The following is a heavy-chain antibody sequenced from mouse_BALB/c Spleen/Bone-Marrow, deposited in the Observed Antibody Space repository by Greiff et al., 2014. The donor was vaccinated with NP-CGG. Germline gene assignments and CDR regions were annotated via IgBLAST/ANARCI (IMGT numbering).Heavy chain of an antibody. J-gene: IGHJ2*01. CDR3: AKKDYGSSSFDY. V-gene: IGHV1-39*01. CDR1: GYSFTDSN. D-gene: IGHD1-1*01. CDR2: IDPYYGGT. Sequence: EVKLMESGPELEKPGASVKISCKAPGYSFTDSNMNWVKQSNGKNLEWIGNIDPYYGGTSYSQKFKGKATLTVDKSSSTAYMQLRSLTSEDSAVYYCAKKDYGSSSFDYWGQGTTLTVSS.